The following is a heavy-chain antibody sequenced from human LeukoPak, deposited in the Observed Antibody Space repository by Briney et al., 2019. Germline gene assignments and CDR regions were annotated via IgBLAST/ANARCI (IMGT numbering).Heavy chain of an antibody. V-gene: IGHV3-23*01. J-gene: IGHJ4*02. D-gene: IGHD3-3*01. CDR2: LSGSSGST. CDR3: ATDRGWRTSGYYLYYFEY. CDR1: GFTFSNYV. Sequence: GGSLRLSCAASGFTFSNYVMSWIRQAPGKGLEWVSGLSGSSGSTYYGDSVKGRFTISRDNSKSTLYLQMNSLRAEDSAVYYCATDRGWRTSGYYLYYFEYWGQGTLVTFSS.